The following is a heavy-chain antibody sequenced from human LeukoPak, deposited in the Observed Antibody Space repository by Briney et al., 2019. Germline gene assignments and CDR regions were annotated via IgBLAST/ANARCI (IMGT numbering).Heavy chain of an antibody. CDR1: GFTFSRHG. J-gene: IGHJ4*02. V-gene: IGHV3-30*03. Sequence: GGSLRLSCAPSGFTFSRHGMHWVRQAPGKGLEWVAIISNDGSRKYYAHSVEGRFTISRDNSKNTLYLQMDSLRVEDTAVYYCARDRAWNYFDYWGQGTLVTVSS. CDR2: ISNDGSRK. D-gene: IGHD3-3*01. CDR3: ARDRAWNYFDY.